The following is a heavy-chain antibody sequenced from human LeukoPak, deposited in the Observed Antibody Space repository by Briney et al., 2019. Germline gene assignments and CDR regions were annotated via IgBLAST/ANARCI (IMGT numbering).Heavy chain of an antibody. CDR3: ARDSPYYDFGSGYYGMGV. D-gene: IGHD3-3*01. J-gene: IGHJ6*04. Sequence: PGGSLRLSCAAPGFTFSRYALHWVRQAPGKGPEWVAVISYDGSDKEYADTVKGRVTISRDNSKNTLFLKMNSLRIDDTAVYYCARDSPYYDFGSGYYGMGVGAKGTTVTVSS. V-gene: IGHV3-30-3*01. CDR1: GFTFSRYA. CDR2: ISYDGSDK.